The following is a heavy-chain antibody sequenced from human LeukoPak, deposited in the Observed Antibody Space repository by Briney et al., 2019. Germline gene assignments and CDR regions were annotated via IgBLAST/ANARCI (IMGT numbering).Heavy chain of an antibody. CDR3: ARDASRLEGHDY. CDR2: ISGSSSYI. Sequence: GGSLRLSCAASGFTFSSYSMNWVRQAPGKGLEWVSSISGSSSYIYYADSVKGRFTISRDNAKNSLYLQMNSLRAEDTAVYYCARDASRLEGHDYWGQGTLVTVSS. V-gene: IGHV3-21*01. CDR1: GFTFSSYS. D-gene: IGHD2-2*01. J-gene: IGHJ4*02.